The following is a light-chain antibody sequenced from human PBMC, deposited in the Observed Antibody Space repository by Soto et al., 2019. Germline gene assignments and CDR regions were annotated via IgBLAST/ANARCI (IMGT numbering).Light chain of an antibody. J-gene: IGKJ2*01. V-gene: IGKV3-15*01. CDR3: HQYETWPT. Sequence: EIVMTQSPATLSVSPGERVTLSCRASQSVSSNLAWYQQKPGQTPRLLFYVASTRATGLPARFSGSGSGTAFTLSILSLQAEDFAFCQYHQYETWPTFGQGTRLEIK. CDR1: QSVSSN. CDR2: VAS.